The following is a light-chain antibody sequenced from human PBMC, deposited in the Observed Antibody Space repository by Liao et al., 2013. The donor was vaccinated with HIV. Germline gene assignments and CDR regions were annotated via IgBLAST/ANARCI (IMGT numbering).Light chain of an antibody. J-gene: IGLJ2*01. V-gene: IGLV3-21*01. CDR3: QAWDGSNVV. CDR1: NIGRKS. CDR2: YDS. Sequence: SYELTQPPSVSVAPGKTARITCGGNNIGRKSVHWYQQKPGQAPEVVIYYDSDRPSGIPERFSGSNSGNTATLTISGTQDIDEADYYCQAWDGSNVVFGGGTKLTVL.